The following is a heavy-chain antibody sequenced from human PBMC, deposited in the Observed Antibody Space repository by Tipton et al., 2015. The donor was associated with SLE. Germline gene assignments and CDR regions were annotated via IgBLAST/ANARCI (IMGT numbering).Heavy chain of an antibody. CDR2: IYQSGAT. CDR1: GGSISSYGYS. J-gene: IGHJ6*03. Sequence: TLSLTCAVSGGSISSYGYSWSWIRRPPGKGLEWIGYIYQSGATYYNPSLNSRVTISVDRSKNQFSLNLSSVTAADTAVYYCARGPYYYMDVWGKGTTVTVSS. V-gene: IGHV4-30-2*01. CDR3: ARGPYYYMDV.